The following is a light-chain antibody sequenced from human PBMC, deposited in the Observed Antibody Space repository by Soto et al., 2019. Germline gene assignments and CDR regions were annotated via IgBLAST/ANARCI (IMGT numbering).Light chain of an antibody. Sequence: IQLTQSPSTLPASVGDRVTLTCRASQSISNWLAWYQQKPGTAPKLLIYHASILETAVPSRFSGNGSGTESTLTISSLQPGDFATYYCQQHNSYSFGQGSRVEIK. CDR2: HAS. CDR1: QSISNW. CDR3: QQHNSYS. J-gene: IGKJ1*01. V-gene: IGKV1-5*01.